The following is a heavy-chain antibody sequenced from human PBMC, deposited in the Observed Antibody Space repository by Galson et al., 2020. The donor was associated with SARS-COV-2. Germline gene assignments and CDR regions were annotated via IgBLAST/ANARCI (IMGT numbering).Heavy chain of an antibody. CDR1: GGSISSSSYY. J-gene: IGHJ5*02. D-gene: IGHD2-8*01. CDR3: ARHVGTDIVLMVYAIKNWFDL. V-gene: IGHV4-39*01. CDR2: LYYSGST. Sequence: ETSETLSLTCPVSGGSISSSSYYWGWIRQPPGKGLEWIGSLYYSGSTYYNPSLNHRVTLSVDTSKNQFSLKLSSVTAADTAVYYCARHVGTDIVLMVYAIKNWFDLWGQGTLVTVSS.